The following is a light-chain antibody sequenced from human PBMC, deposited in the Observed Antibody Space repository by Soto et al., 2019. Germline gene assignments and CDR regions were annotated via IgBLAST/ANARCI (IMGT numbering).Light chain of an antibody. CDR1: SSNIGTKT. V-gene: IGLV1-44*01. CDR3: AAWDNSLSGVV. Sequence: QSVLTQPPTASGIPGQRVTLSCSGSSSNIGTKTVNWYQQLPGTAPKLLIYSNNQRPSGVPDRFSGSKSGTSASLAISGLQSEDEADYYCAAWDNSLSGVVFGGGTKLTVL. CDR2: SNN. J-gene: IGLJ2*01.